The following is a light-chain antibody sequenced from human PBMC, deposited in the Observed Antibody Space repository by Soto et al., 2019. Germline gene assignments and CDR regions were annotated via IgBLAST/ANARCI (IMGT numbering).Light chain of an antibody. V-gene: IGKV1-27*01. Sequence: DIQLTQSPSSLSTLVGDRVTITCRASQGIYNYLAWYQQKPGKVPKLLIYTAPTLQSGVPSRFSGSGSGTDFTLTISSLQPEDVATYYCQKYNSAPWTFGQGTKVDIK. CDR2: TAP. J-gene: IGKJ1*01. CDR3: QKYNSAPWT. CDR1: QGIYNY.